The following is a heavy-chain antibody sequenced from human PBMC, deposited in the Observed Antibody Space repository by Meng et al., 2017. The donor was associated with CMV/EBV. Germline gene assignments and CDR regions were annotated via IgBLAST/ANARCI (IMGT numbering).Heavy chain of an antibody. Sequence: GSLRLSCTVSGGSISSSSYYWGWIRQPPGKGLEWIGSIYYSGSTYYNPSLKSRVTISVDTSKNQFSLKLSSVTAADTAVYYCASTRASVVPAATSSYYYYYGMDVWGQGTTVTVSS. CDR3: ASTRASVVPAATSSYYYYYGMDV. CDR2: IYYSGST. CDR1: GGSISSSSYY. D-gene: IGHD2-2*01. V-gene: IGHV4-39*07. J-gene: IGHJ6*02.